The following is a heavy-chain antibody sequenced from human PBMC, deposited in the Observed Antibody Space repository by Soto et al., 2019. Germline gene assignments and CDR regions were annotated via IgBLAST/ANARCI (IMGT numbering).Heavy chain of an antibody. V-gene: IGHV3-23*01. CDR1: GFTFSSYA. CDR2: ISGSGGST. Sequence: GGSLRLSCAASGFTFSSYAMSWVRQAPGKGLEWVSAISGSGGSTYYADSVKGRFTISRDNSKNTLYLQMNSLRAEDTAVYYCANGGSNLRRYFQHWGQGTLVTVSS. J-gene: IGHJ1*01. CDR3: ANGGSNLRRYFQH.